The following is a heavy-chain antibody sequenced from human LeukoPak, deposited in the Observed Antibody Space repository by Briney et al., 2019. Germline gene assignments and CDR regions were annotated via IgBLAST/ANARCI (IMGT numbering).Heavy chain of an antibody. CDR3: ARDLSATWYSLAY. V-gene: IGHV3-20*04. CDR1: GLSNSDYG. CDR2: IDWAGHAS. J-gene: IGHJ4*02. Sequence: PGGSLRLSCVGAGLSNSDYGVSWVRQAPGKGLEWVSGIDWAGHASSYSDSVKGRFTISRDNAENSLYLDMTSLRAEDTAFYYCARDLSATWYSLAYWGQGTLVTVSS. D-gene: IGHD2-15*01.